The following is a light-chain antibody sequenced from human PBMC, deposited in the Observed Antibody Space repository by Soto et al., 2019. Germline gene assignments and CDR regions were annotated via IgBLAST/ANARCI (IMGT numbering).Light chain of an antibody. Sequence: EIVLTQSPDTLSLSLGERATLSCRASQSVSSNLAWYQQKPGQAPRLLIYDASNRATGIPARFSGSGSGTDFTLTISSLEPEDFAVYYCQHRSNWPVTFGPGTKVDIK. CDR1: QSVSSN. J-gene: IGKJ3*01. CDR3: QHRSNWPVT. V-gene: IGKV3-11*01. CDR2: DAS.